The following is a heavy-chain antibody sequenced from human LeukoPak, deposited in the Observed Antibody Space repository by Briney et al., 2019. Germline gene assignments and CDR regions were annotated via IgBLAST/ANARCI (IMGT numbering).Heavy chain of an antibody. J-gene: IGHJ4*02. CDR2: VYHSGST. CDR1: GFTFSSYA. D-gene: IGHD3-10*01. V-gene: IGHV4-30-2*01. CDR3: VREFRGALFDN. Sequence: LRLSCAASGFTFSSYAMSWIRQPPGKGLEWIGCVYHSGSTYYNPSLKSRVTISVDRSKNQFSLKLNSVSAADTAVYYCVREFRGALFDNWGQGTLVTVSS.